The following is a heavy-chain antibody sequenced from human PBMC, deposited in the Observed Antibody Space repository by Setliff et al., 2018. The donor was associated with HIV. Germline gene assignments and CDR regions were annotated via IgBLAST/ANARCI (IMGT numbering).Heavy chain of an antibody. CDR2: ISGHNDNT. CDR3: ARAPAPYYEKRVYYKSTPDDGFEI. V-gene: IGHV1-18*01. J-gene: IGHJ3*02. CDR1: GYTFTKYG. D-gene: IGHD3-10*01. Sequence: ASVKVSCKASGYTFTKYGINWVRQAPGQGLEWMGWISGHNDNTNYAQKFRGRVTMTKDTSTTTIYMELRTLISDGTAMYYCARAPAPYYEKRVYYKSTPDDGFEIWGQGTLVTVSS.